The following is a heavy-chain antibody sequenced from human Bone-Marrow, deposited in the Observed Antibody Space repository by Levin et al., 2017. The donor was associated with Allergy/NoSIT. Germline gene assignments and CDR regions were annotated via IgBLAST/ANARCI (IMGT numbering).Heavy chain of an antibody. D-gene: IGHD3-3*01. CDR2: IYYSGNT. CDR3: ARFFERLQAFDF. V-gene: IGHV4-30-4*01. Sequence: PSETLSLTCTVSGDSLTSGDYYWSWIRQPPGKGLEWIAYIYYSGNTFYNPSLMSRLNISEDTSKNQFSLRLTSVTAADTAVYYCARFFERLQAFDFWGQGTLVTVSP. J-gene: IGHJ4*02. CDR1: GDSLTSGDYY.